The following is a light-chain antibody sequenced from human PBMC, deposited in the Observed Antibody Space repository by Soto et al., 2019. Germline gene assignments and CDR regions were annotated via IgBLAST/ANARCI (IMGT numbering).Light chain of an antibody. CDR2: GAS. J-gene: IGKJ2*01. CDR1: HTISSS. V-gene: IGKV3-15*01. CDR3: QQYNNWPRT. Sequence: EIVLTQSPGTLSLSPGERATLSCRASHTISSSNLAWYQQKRGQAPRLLIYGASSRATGIPARFSGSGSGTEFTLTIGSLQSDDFAVYYCQQYNNWPRTFGQGTKVDI.